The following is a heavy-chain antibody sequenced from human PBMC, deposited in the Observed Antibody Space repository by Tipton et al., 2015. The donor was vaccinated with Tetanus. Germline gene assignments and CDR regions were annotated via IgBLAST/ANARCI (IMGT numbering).Heavy chain of an antibody. CDR1: GGLITTGGYY. D-gene: IGHD5-12*01. J-gene: IGHJ4*02. V-gene: IGHV4-39*07. CDR2: ISNSGTS. CDR3: ASRGYSGRRQIEDY. Sequence: TLSLTCTVSGGLITTGGYYWGWIRHHPGRGLEWIASISNSGTSYNNPSFRSRVTISVDTSKNQFSLKLTSVTAADTAVYYCASRGYSGRRQIEDYWGQGTLVTVSS.